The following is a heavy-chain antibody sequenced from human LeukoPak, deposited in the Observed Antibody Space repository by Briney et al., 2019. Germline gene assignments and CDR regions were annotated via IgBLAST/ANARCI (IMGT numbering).Heavy chain of an antibody. D-gene: IGHD2-15*01. Sequence: SGGSLRLSCVASGFIVSDNYMTWVRQAPGKGLECVSVIYSAGDTYYTDSVKGRFVISRDNSKNTLYLQMNSLRAEDTAVYYCAREECFGSRCYSSNPTWYFYYMDVWGKGTTVTVSS. J-gene: IGHJ6*03. CDR1: GFIVSDNY. V-gene: IGHV3-53*01. CDR2: IYSAGDT. CDR3: AREECFGSRCYSSNPTWYFYYMDV.